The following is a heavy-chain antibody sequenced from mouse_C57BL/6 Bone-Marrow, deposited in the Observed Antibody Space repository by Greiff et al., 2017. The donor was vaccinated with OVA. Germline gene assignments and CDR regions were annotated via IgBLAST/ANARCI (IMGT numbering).Heavy chain of an antibody. CDR1: GYTFTDYY. D-gene: IGHD3-2*02. Sequence: VHVKQSGPVLVKPGASVKMSCKASGYTFTDYYMNWVKQSHGKSLEWIGVINPYNGGTSYNQKFKGKATLTVDKSSSTAYMELNSLTSEDSAVYYCARTLRLFAYWGQGTLVTVSA. CDR2: INPYNGGT. J-gene: IGHJ3*01. CDR3: ARTLRLFAY. V-gene: IGHV1-19*01.